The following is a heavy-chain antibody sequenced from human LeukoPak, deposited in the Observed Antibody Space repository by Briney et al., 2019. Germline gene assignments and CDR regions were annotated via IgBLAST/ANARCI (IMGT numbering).Heavy chain of an antibody. Sequence: GGSLRLSCVTSGFIFSSYGIHWVRQAPGKGLEWVAWHFASNKYYAESVRGRFTMSRDNSKSTLYLQMDSLRVEDTAVYYCARDLCSTTSCFDYWSQGTLVSVSS. CDR1: GFIFSSYG. CDR3: ARDLCSTTSCFDY. D-gene: IGHD2-2*01. J-gene: IGHJ4*02. CDR2: HFASNK. V-gene: IGHV3-33*01.